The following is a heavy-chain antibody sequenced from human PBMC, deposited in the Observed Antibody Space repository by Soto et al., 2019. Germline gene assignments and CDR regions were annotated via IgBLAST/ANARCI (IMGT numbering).Heavy chain of an antibody. CDR1: GFTFITDS. CDR3: ARFFGSGFDY. CDR2: ISTSGTTR. J-gene: IGHJ4*02. D-gene: IGHD6-19*01. Sequence: GGALRLSCVASGFTFITDSMNWVLQAPWKGLEWVAHISTSGTTRYYADSVKGRFTISRDNAKTSLYLQMDSLRNEDTAVYYCARFFGSGFDYWGQGTLVTVSS. V-gene: IGHV3-48*02.